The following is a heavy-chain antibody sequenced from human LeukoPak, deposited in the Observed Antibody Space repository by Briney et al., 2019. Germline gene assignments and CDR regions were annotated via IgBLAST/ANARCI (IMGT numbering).Heavy chain of an antibody. D-gene: IGHD7-27*01. CDR3: AKDRSLAGNYFDY. J-gene: IGHJ4*02. CDR2: ISGSGSST. CDR1: GFTFSTYV. Sequence: GGSLRLSCAASGFTFSTYVMIWVRQAPGKGLEWVSGISGSGSSTYSADSVKGRFTISRDSSKNTLYLQMNSLRAEDTAVYYCAKDRSLAGNYFDYWGQGTLVTVSS. V-gene: IGHV3-23*01.